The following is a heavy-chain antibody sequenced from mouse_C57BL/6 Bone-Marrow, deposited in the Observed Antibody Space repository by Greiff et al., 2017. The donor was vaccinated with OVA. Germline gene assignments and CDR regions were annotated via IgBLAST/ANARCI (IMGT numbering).Heavy chain of an antibody. CDR2: ISSGSSTI. V-gene: IGHV5-17*01. CDR3: AGNRPVFDY. D-gene: IGHD2-14*01. CDR1: GFTFSDYG. J-gene: IGHJ2*01. Sequence: DVKLVESGGGLVKPGGSLKLSCAASGFTFSDYGMHWVRQAPEKGLEWVAYISSGSSTIYYADTVKGRFTISRDNAKNTLFLQMTRLRSEDTAMYYCAGNRPVFDYWGKGTTLTVSS.